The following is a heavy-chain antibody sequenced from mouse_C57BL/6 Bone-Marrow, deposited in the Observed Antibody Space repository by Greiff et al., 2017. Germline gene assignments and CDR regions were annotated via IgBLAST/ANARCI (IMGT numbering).Heavy chain of an antibody. J-gene: IGHJ4*01. CDR2: INPSNGGT. D-gene: IGHD1-1*01. Sequence: VQLQQSGTELVKPGASVKLSCKASGYTFTSYWMHWVKQRPGQGLEWIGNINPSNGGTNYNEKFKSKATLTVDKSSSTAYMQLSSLTSEDSAVYYCAGYGSSEFYAMDYWGQGTSVTVSS. V-gene: IGHV1-53*01. CDR3: AGYGSSEFYAMDY. CDR1: GYTFTSYW.